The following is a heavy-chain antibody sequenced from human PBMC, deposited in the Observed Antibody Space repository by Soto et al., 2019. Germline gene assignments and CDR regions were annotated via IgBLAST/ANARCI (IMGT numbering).Heavy chain of an antibody. CDR1: GFTFSSYA. V-gene: IGHV3-23*01. Sequence: EVQLLESGGGLVQPGGSLRLSCAASGFTFSSYAMSWVRQAPGKGLEWVSAISGSGGSTYYADSVKGRFTISRDNSKNTLYLQMNSLRAEDTAVYYCAKDTTDYYDSSGYYFAEYFQHWGQGTLVTVSS. CDR2: ISGSGGST. D-gene: IGHD3-22*01. J-gene: IGHJ1*01. CDR3: AKDTTDYYDSSGYYFAEYFQH.